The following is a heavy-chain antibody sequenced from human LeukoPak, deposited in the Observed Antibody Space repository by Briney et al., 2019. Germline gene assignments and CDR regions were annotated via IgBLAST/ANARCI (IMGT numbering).Heavy chain of an antibody. CDR3: AKSATVGIKAPFDC. Sequence: GGSLRLSCAASGFTFSKNGVHWVRQAPGKGLEWVAYIRQDGTDKYYADSVKGRFTISRDNSKNTLSLQMSSLRAEDTAVYYCAKSATVGIKAPFDCWGQGALVTVSS. D-gene: IGHD1-26*01. CDR2: IRQDGTDK. V-gene: IGHV3-30*02. CDR1: GFTFSKNG. J-gene: IGHJ4*02.